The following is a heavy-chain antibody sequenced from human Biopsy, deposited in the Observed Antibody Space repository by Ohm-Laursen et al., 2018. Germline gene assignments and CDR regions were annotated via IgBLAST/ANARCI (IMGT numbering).Heavy chain of an antibody. CDR1: GYTLTALS. CDR3: AADINVWNVNY. Sequence: ASVKVSCKVSGYTLTALSMHWVRQAPGRGLEGVGGFAPENGKTISAQKFQGRITMTEDTSTDTAYMELSSLRSEDTAVYYCAADINVWNVNYWGQGTQVTVSS. CDR2: FAPENGKT. V-gene: IGHV1-24*01. D-gene: IGHD1-1*01. J-gene: IGHJ4*02.